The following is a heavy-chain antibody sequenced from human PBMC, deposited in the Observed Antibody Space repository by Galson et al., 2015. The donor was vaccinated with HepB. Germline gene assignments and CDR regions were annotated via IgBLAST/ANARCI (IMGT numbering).Heavy chain of an antibody. J-gene: IGHJ6*02. Sequence: SVKVSCKASGGIFSISAISWVRQAPGQGLEWMGWVSGYDGSANYAPKFQGRVTMTTQKSTGTAFMEMRRLRSDDTAVYYCARDSRLELQLNNYYSYGMDGWGQGTAVLVS. D-gene: IGHD1-7*01. CDR2: VSGYDGSA. V-gene: IGHV1-18*01. CDR3: ARDSRLELQLNNYYSYGMDG. CDR1: GGIFSISA.